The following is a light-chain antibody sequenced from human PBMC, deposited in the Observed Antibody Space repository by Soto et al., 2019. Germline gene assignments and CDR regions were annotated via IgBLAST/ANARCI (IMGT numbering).Light chain of an antibody. V-gene: IGKV1-5*03. Sequence: DIQLTQSPSTLSASVGDRVTITCRASQSISSWLAWYQQKPGKAPKLLIYKASSLESGVPSRFSGSGSGTEFTLTISSLQPDDFETYYCQQYNNYPWTFGQGTKVDIK. CDR2: KAS. CDR3: QQYNNYPWT. CDR1: QSISSW. J-gene: IGKJ1*01.